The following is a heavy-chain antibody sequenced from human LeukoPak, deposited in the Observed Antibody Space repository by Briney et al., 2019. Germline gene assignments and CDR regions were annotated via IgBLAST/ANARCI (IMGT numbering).Heavy chain of an antibody. V-gene: IGHV3-30*02. CDR2: IQYDGTNK. CDR1: GFIFTSYG. J-gene: IGHJ4*02. D-gene: IGHD5-18*01. Sequence: PGGSLRLSCAAYGFIFTSYGMHWVRQAPGKGLEWVAFIQYDGTNKYYADSVKGRCTISRDNSKNTLSLQMNSLRADDTSLYYCVKDIRRGDNYGYDQFAYWGQGTLVTVSS. CDR3: VKDIRRGDNYGYDQFAY.